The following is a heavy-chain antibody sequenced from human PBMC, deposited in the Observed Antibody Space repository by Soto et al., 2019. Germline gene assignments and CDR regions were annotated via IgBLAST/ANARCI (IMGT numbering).Heavy chain of an antibody. V-gene: IGHV3-15*07. J-gene: IGHJ5*02. Sequence: GGSLRLSCAASGFTFTYAWMNWVRQAPGKGLEWVGRVKSKSDGGTTDYAAPVKGRFTVSRDDPKNTLYLQMDSLKTEDTALYYCTTWTLGFDPWGQGTLVTVSS. CDR1: GFTFTYAW. D-gene: IGHD3-3*01. CDR2: VKSKSDGGTT. CDR3: TTWTLGFDP.